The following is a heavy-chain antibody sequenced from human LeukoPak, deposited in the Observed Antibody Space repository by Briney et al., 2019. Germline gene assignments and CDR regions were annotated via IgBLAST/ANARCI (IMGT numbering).Heavy chain of an antibody. D-gene: IGHD3-10*01. CDR1: GFTFSNYG. CDR2: ISYDGSDK. CDR3: AKDLTMVRGRRYYFDY. V-gene: IGHV3-30*18. J-gene: IGHJ4*02. Sequence: GRSLRLSCAASGFTFSNYGMHWVRQAPAKGLEWVAVISYDGSDKFYADSVTGRFTISRDNSKNTLFLQMNSLRAEDTAVYYCAKDLTMVRGRRYYFDYWGQGTLVTVSS.